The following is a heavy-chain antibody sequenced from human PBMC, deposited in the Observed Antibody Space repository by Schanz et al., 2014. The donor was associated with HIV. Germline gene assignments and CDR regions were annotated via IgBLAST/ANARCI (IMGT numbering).Heavy chain of an antibody. CDR2: IIPIFGTT. D-gene: IGHD6-13*01. CDR3: ARRGPIAAIDFSLDP. V-gene: IGHV1-69*06. J-gene: IGHJ5*02. CDR1: GGTFSSYA. Sequence: QVQLVQSGAEVKKPGSSVKVSCKASGGTFSSYAVNWVRQAPGQGLEWMGGIIPIFGTTNYAQKFQGRLTLTRDTSTNTVYMELTSLRSDDTAVYYCARRGPIAAIDFSLDPWGQGTLVTVSS.